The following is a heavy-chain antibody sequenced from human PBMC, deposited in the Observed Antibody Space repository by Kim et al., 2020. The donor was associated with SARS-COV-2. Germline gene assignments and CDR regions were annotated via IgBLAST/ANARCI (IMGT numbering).Heavy chain of an antibody. J-gene: IGHJ3*01. CDR2: LNPNNGPT. CDR1: GYTFSGYY. Sequence: ASVKVSCKASGYTFSGYYVQWVRQAPGQGLEWMGWLNPNNGPTTIAQKFEDRVTVTGDTSISTVYMELHRLRPDDTAVYYCARDWYSRGSDVLDFWGQGTMVTVSS. CDR3: ARDWYSRGSDVLDF. D-gene: IGHD6-19*01. V-gene: IGHV1-2*02.